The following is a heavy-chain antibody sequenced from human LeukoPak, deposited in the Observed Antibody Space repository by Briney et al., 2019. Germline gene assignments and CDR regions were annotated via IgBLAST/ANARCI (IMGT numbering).Heavy chain of an antibody. V-gene: IGHV3-30-3*01. Sequence: PGGSLRVSCAASGFTFSSYAMSWVRQAPGKGLEWVAVISYDGSNKYYADSVKGRFTISRDNSKNTLYLQMNSLRAEDTAVYYCARGEYSSGWYEPYYYYYGMDVWGQGTTVTVSS. CDR2: ISYDGSNK. CDR3: ARGEYSSGWYEPYYYYYGMDV. CDR1: GFTFSSYA. D-gene: IGHD6-19*01. J-gene: IGHJ6*02.